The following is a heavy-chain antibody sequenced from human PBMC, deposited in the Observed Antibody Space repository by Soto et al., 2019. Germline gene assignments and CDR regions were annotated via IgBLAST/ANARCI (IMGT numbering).Heavy chain of an antibody. D-gene: IGHD3-22*01. CDR1: GYTFTSCG. J-gene: IGHJ4*02. V-gene: IGHV1-18*01. CDR2: ISAYNGNT. CDR3: ARTIPPNYYDSGGGYYFDY. Sequence: ASVKVSCKASGYTFTSCGISWVRQAPGQGLEWMGWISAYNGNTNYAQKLQGRVTMTTDTSTSTAYMELRSLRSDDTAVYYCARTIPPNYYDSGGGYYFDYWGQGTLVTVSS.